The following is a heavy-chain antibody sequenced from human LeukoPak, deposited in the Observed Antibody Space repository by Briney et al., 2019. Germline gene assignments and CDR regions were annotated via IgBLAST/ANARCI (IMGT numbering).Heavy chain of an antibody. D-gene: IGHD3-10*01. J-gene: IGHJ5*02. CDR3: ARGLIETQGLVIKSVLLWFGELSP. CDR1: GYTFTSYY. Sequence: ASVKVSCKASGYTFTSYYINWVRQATGQGLEWMGWMNPNRGNTGYAQKFQGRVTMTRNTSISTAYMELSSLRSEDTAVYYCARGLIETQGLVIKSVLLWFGELSPWGQGTLVTVSS. V-gene: IGHV1-8*01. CDR2: MNPNRGNT.